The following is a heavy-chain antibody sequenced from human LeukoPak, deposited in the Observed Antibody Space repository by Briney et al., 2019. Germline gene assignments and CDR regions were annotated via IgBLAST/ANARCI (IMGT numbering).Heavy chain of an antibody. V-gene: IGHV3-21*01. CDR3: ARVGSWDTFDV. Sequence: GGSLRLSCAASGFTFGSYSMNWVRQAPGKGLEWVSSISSSSTYIYYADSVKGRFTISRDNAKNSLYLQMNSLRAEDTAVYHCARVGSWDTFDVWGQGTMVTVSS. D-gene: IGHD3-10*01. CDR2: ISSSSTYI. J-gene: IGHJ3*01. CDR1: GFTFGSYS.